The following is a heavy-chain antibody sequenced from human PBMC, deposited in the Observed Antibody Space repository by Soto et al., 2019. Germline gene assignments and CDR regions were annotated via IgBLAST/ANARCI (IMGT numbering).Heavy chain of an antibody. Sequence: EVQLLESGGGWVQPGGSLRLSCAASGFTFSNFVMSWVRQVPGKGLEWVSAITGSGGSAYYADSVKGRFTISRDNSKSTVFLEMSSLGAADTAVYYCAVHLGQNYYRLDVWGQGTTVTVS. J-gene: IGHJ6*02. CDR1: GFTFSNFV. CDR3: AVHLGQNYYRLDV. D-gene: IGHD1-26*01. CDR2: ITGSGGSA. V-gene: IGHV3-23*01.